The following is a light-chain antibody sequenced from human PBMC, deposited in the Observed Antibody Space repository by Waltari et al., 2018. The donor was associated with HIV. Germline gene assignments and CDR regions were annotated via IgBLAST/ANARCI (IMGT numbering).Light chain of an antibody. Sequence: QSALTQPRSVSGSPGQSVTISCTGTSSDVGGYNYVSCYQQHPAKAPKLILYVVGRRPSGIPDRFSGSRSGNRASLNISGLQTDDEAHYYCCSYAGSDTWVFGGGTKVTVL. CDR1: SSDVGGYNY. CDR2: VVG. J-gene: IGLJ3*02. V-gene: IGLV2-11*01. CDR3: CSYAGSDTWV.